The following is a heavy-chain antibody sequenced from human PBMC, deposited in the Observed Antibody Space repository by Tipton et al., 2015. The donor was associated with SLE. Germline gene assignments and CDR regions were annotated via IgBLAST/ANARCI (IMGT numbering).Heavy chain of an antibody. J-gene: IGHJ4*02. V-gene: IGHV4-38-2*02. CDR2: MYQTGTT. CDR3: ARQAYYSSGYADY. Sequence: TLSLTCTVSGYSISTGYYCGWIRQPPGKGLEWIGNMYQTGTTDYNPSLKSRVTISIDTSKNQFSLKLSAVTAADTAVYYCARQAYYSSGYADYWGQGTLVTVSS. CDR1: GYSISTGYY. D-gene: IGHD3-22*01.